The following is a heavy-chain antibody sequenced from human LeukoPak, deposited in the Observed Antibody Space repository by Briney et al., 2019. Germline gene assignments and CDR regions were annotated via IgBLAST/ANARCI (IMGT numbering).Heavy chain of an antibody. D-gene: IGHD1-1*01. J-gene: IGHJ4*02. CDR3: ARSVEGHFDF. V-gene: IGHV3-23*01. CDR1: GFTFTSYD. Sequence: GGSLRLSCAASGFTFTSYDMTWVRQAPGRGLEWVSHVTKSGVDTYYADSVWGRFTISRDNSKSSMYLQMTSLRAEDTAVYYCARSVEGHFDFWSQGTLVTVSS. CDR2: VTKSGVDT.